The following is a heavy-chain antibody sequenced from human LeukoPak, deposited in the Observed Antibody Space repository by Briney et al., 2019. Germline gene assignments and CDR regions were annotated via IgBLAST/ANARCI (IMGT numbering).Heavy chain of an antibody. CDR1: GGSISSGGYY. V-gene: IGHV4-30-2*01. J-gene: IGHJ3*02. Sequence: SETLSLTCTVSGGSISSGGYYWSWIRQPPGKGLEWIGYIYHSGSTYYNPSLKSRVTISVDRSKNQFSLKLSSVTAADTAVYYCARDGIEIHGVGSAFDIWGQGTMVTVSS. D-gene: IGHD1-26*01. CDR3: ARDGIEIHGVGSAFDI. CDR2: IYHSGST.